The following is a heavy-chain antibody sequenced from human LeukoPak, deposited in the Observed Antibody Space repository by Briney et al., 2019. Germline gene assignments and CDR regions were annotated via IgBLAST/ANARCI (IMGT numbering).Heavy chain of an antibody. J-gene: IGHJ4*02. CDR2: INEDGRST. V-gene: IGHV3-74*01. CDR1: GYTFSRYW. CDR3: TTDTFGARDS. D-gene: IGHD3-10*01. Sequence: PGGSLRLSCAASGYTFSRYWMHWVRQGPGKGLVWVSRINEDGRSTSYAESVRGRFTISRDNAKNTLYLQMNSLRAEDAAVYYCTTDTFGARDSWGQGTLVTVSS.